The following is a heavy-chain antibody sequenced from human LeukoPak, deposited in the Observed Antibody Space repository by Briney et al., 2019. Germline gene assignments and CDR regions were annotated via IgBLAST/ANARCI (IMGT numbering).Heavy chain of an antibody. D-gene: IGHD1-20*01. Sequence: GGSLRLSCAASGFTFSSYEMNWVRQAPGKGLEWVSYISSSGSTIYYADSVRGRFTISRDNSKNTLYLQMNSLRAEDTAVYYCAKWGRYNWNDVEAFDIWGQGTMVTVSS. CDR3: AKWGRYNWNDVEAFDI. CDR2: ISSSGSTI. J-gene: IGHJ3*02. V-gene: IGHV3-48*03. CDR1: GFTFSSYE.